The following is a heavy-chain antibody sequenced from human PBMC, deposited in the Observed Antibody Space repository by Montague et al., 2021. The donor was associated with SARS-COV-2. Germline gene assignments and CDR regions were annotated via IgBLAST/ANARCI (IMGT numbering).Heavy chain of an antibody. D-gene: IGHD1-1*01. CDR1: GGSIRSYY. Sequence: SETLSLTCNVSGGSIRSYYWSWIRQPPGGALEWLASINSRVNSYHNPSLKSRVFISIDPSKNQFNLELSSVTPADTAVYYCARDRRWNDFSALDIWGQGTVVTVSS. V-gene: IGHV4-59*01. J-gene: IGHJ3*02. CDR2: INSRVNS. CDR3: ARDRRWNDFSALDI.